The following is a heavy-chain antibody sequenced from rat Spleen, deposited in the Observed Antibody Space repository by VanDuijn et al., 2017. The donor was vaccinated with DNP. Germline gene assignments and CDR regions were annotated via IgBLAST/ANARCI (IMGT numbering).Heavy chain of an antibody. V-gene: IGHV3-3*01. Sequence: EVQLQESGPGLVESSQSLSLTCSVTGYSITRNFRWSWIRKFPGDKLEWMGYINGAGSTNYNPSLKSRISITRDTSKNQFFLQVNSVTPEDSATYYCAIQLGVFDYWGQGVMVTVSS. J-gene: IGHJ2*01. CDR2: INGAGST. CDR1: GYSITRNFR. D-gene: IGHD5-1*01. CDR3: AIQLGVFDY.